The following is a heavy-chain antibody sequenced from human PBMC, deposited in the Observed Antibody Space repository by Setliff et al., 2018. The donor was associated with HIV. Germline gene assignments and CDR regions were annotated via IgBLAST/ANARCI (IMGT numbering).Heavy chain of an antibody. CDR3: ARVVTHPYSGVVDAFDI. CDR2: INHSGDT. J-gene: IGHJ3*02. D-gene: IGHD3-3*01. V-gene: IGHV4-34*01. Sequence: SETLSLTCAVYGGSLRGYFWTWIRQSPGKALEWIGEINHSGDTNYNSSLKSRITMSLDTSKNQFSLTLRSVTAADTAVYYCARVVTHPYSGVVDAFDIWGQGTMVTVSS. CDR1: GGSLRGYF.